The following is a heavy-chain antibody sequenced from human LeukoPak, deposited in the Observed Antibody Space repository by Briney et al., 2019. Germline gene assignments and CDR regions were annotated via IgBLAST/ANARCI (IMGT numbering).Heavy chain of an antibody. V-gene: IGHV3-21*01. D-gene: IGHD3-9*01. CDR1: GFTFNAFN. CDR2: ITSGGDYI. J-gene: IGHJ4*02. CDR3: ARGHYDVLAASYKWTPDY. Sequence: GGSLRLSCAASGFTFNAFNMNWVRQAPGKGLEWVSSITSGGDYIYYADSVKGRFTTSRDNAKNSLSLQLNSLRVEDTAVYYCARGHYDVLAASYKWTPDYWGQGTLVTVSS.